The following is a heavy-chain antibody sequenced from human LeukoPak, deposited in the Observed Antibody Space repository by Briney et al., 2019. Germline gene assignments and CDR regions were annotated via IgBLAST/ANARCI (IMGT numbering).Heavy chain of an antibody. J-gene: IGHJ4*02. CDR1: GFTFSSYA. D-gene: IGHD5-18*01. CDR2: ISGSGGST. Sequence: GGSLRLSCAASGFTFSSYAMSWVRQAPGKGLEWVSAISGSGGSTYYADSVKGRFTISRDNSKNTLYLQMNSLRAEDTAVYCCAIASPWRGGYSYGPIDYWGQGTLVTVSS. CDR3: AIASPWRGGYSYGPIDY. V-gene: IGHV3-23*01.